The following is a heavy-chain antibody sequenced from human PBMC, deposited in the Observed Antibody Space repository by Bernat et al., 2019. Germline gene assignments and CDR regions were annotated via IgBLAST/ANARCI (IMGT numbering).Heavy chain of an antibody. CDR3: ARDADGITMIVGF. V-gene: IGHV1-2*02. J-gene: IGHJ4*02. Sequence: QVQLVQSGAEVKKPGASVKVSCKASGYTFTGYYMHWVRQAPGQGLEWMGWINPNSGGTIYAQKFQGRVTMTRDTSISTAYMELSRLRSDDTAVYYCARDADGITMIVGFWGQGTLVTVSS. CDR2: INPNSGGT. CDR1: GYTFTGYY. D-gene: IGHD3-22*01.